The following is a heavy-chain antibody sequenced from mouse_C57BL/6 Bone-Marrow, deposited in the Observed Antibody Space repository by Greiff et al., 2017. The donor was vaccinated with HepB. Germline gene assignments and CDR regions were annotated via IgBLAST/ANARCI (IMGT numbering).Heavy chain of an antibody. CDR2: IDPETGGT. V-gene: IGHV1-15*01. Sequence: VQLQQSGAELVRPGASVTLSCKASGYTFTDYEMHWVKQTPVHGLEWIGAIDPETGGTAYKQKFKGKAILTADKSSSTAYMELRSLTSEDSAVYYCTRAIDGAMDYWGQGTSVTVAS. CDR3: TRAIDGAMDY. J-gene: IGHJ4*01. CDR1: GYTFTDYE.